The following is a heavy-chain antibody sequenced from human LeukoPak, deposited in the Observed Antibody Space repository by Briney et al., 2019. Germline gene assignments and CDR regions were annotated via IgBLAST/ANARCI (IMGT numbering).Heavy chain of an antibody. D-gene: IGHD2-15*01. CDR2: ISAYNGNT. CDR1: GYTFTSYG. Sequence: ASVKVSCKASGYTFTSYGISWVRQAPGQGLEWMGWISAYNGNTNYAQKLQGRVTMTTDTSTSTAYMELRSLRSDDTAVYYCARDLGVVVAADYFDYWGLGTLVTVSS. CDR3: ARDLGVVVAADYFDY. V-gene: IGHV1-18*04. J-gene: IGHJ4*02.